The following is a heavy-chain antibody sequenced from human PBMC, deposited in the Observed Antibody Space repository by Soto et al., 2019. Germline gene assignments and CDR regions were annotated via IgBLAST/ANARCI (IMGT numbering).Heavy chain of an antibody. CDR1: GYTFTSYY. D-gene: IGHD5-18*01. Sequence: ASVKVSCKASGYTFTSYYMHWVRQAPGQGLEWMGIINPSGGSTSYAQKFQGRVTMTRETSTSTVYMELSSLRSEDTAVYYCARPSGRGYSYGHFDFWGQGSLVTVSS. CDR3: ARPSGRGYSYGHFDF. J-gene: IGHJ4*02. CDR2: INPSGGST. V-gene: IGHV1-46*01.